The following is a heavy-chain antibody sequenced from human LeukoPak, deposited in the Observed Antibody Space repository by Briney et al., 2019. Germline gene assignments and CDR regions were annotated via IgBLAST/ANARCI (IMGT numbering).Heavy chain of an antibody. J-gene: IGHJ4*02. CDR1: GFIFSSYW. V-gene: IGHV3-7*01. CDR3: ARIYCSSTDCYYDY. D-gene: IGHD2-2*01. Sequence: HPGGSLRLSCAASGFIFSSYWMSWVRQAPGKGLEWVANINQDGSAKYYVDSVKGRFTISRDNAKNSLYLQMNSLRAEDTAVYFCARIYCSSTDCYYDYWGQGTLVTVSS. CDR2: INQDGSAK.